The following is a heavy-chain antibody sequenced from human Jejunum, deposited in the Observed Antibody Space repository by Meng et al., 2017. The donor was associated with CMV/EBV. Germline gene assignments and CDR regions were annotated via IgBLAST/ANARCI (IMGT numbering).Heavy chain of an antibody. CDR1: LGSLSGYY. CDR3: ARHNWNAYYFDY. CDR2: IYYSGST. Sequence: LTGTVPLGSLSGYYWSWSRQPPGKGLEWSGYIYYSGSTNYNPSLKSRVAMSVDTSNNQFSLKLSSVTAADTAVYYCARHNWNAYYFDYWGQGTLVTVSS. V-gene: IGHV4-59*08. D-gene: IGHD1-20*01. J-gene: IGHJ4*02.